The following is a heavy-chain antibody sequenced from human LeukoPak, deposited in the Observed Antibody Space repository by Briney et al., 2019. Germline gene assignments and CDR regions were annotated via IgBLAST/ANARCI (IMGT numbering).Heavy chain of an antibody. CDR1: GFDVSSNS. CDR2: IFSGGST. D-gene: IGHD6-13*01. Sequence: GGSLRLSCAASGFDVSSNSMSWVRQAPGKGVEWVSVIFSGGSTNYANSMKGRFTISRDNSKNTLYLQMNSLRGEDTAVYYCAAWRGSNWFDYWGQGTLVTVSS. J-gene: IGHJ4*02. CDR3: AAWRGSNWFDY. V-gene: IGHV3-53*01.